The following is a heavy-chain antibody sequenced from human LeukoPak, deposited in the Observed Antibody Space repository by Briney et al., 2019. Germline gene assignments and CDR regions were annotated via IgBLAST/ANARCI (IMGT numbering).Heavy chain of an antibody. Sequence: SETLSLTCAVYGGSFSGYYWSWIRQPPGKGLEWIGEINHSGSTNYNPSLKSRVTISVDTSKNQFSLKLSSVTAADTAVYYCAAPGYCSGGSCYSSDAFDIWGQGTMVTVSS. V-gene: IGHV4-34*01. J-gene: IGHJ3*02. D-gene: IGHD2-15*01. CDR2: INHSGST. CDR3: AAPGYCSGGSCYSSDAFDI. CDR1: GGSFSGYY.